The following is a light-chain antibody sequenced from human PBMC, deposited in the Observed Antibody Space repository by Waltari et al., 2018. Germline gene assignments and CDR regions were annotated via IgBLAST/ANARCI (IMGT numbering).Light chain of an antibody. J-gene: IGKJ1*01. V-gene: IGKV3-15*01. CDR3: QEYNNWPPWT. CDR2: SVS. Sequence: VVMTQFPATLSVSPGERANLSCRASQTVASHLAWYQHKPGQAPRLLIHSVSTRATGVPARFSGSGSGTEFTLTISSMQSEDFAVYYCQEYNNWPPWTFGQGTKVEIK. CDR1: QTVASH.